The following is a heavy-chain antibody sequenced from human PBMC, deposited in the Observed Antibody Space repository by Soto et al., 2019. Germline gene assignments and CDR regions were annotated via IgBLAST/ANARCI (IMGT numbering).Heavy chain of an antibody. CDR3: ASEPIYYNDGSGYYPLGY. CDR2: ISAYNGNT. V-gene: IGHV1-18*04. Sequence: QVQLVQSGAEVKKPGASVKVSCKASGYTFTTYGFSWVRQAPGQGLECVGWISAYNGNTHYSQKFQGRVTMTTDTSTITAYMELRSLTSGDTAVYYCASEPIYYNDGSGYYPLGYWGQGTLVTVSS. CDR1: GYTFTTYG. J-gene: IGHJ4*02. D-gene: IGHD3-22*01.